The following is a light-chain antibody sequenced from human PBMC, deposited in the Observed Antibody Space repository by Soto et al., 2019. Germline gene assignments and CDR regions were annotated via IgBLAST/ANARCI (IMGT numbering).Light chain of an antibody. J-gene: IGLJ1*01. Sequence: SVLTQPPSVSWSPGQSVTISCTGTSSDVGGYDYVSWYQQHPGKAPKLLIYDVTKRPSGVPDRFSGSKSGNTASLTISGLQAEDEADFFCCSYGGSFPYVFGTGTKVTVL. CDR3: CSYGGSFPYV. CDR2: DVT. V-gene: IGLV2-11*01. CDR1: SSDVGGYDY.